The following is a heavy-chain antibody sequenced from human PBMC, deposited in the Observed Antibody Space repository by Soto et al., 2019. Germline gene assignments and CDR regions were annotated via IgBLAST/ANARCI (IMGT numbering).Heavy chain of an antibody. CDR3: ARRNYPYFFDF. D-gene: IGHD3-10*01. Sequence: SETLSLTCTVYGGSISSSNSYWGWIRQPPGKGLEWIAIISDSGSTFYSPSLNSRGIISVDTSKNQFSLNLSSVTAADTAVYFCARRNYPYFFDFWGQGTLVTVSS. CDR2: ISDSGST. J-gene: IGHJ4*02. V-gene: IGHV4-39*01. CDR1: GGSISSSNSY.